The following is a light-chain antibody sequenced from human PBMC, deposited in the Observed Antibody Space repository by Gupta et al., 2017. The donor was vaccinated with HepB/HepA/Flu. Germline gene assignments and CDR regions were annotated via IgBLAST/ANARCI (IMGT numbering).Light chain of an antibody. CDR2: AAS. CDR1: QSVNSK. J-gene: IGKJ4*01. CDR3: QQYEIWPPLT. V-gene: IGKV3-15*01. Sequence: EVVMTQSPATLSASPGDTVIVSCRASQSVNSKLAWYQQRPGQAPRLLIFAASTRATGIPARFSGSGSGTEFTLSISSRQSEDFAVYYCQQYEIWPPLTFGGGTKVEIK.